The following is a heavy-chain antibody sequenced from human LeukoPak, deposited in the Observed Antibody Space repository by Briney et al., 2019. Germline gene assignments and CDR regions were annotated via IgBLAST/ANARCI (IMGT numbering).Heavy chain of an antibody. CDR2: INHNSGGT. Sequence: ASVKVSCKASGYTFTGYYMHWVRQAPGQGLEWMGWINHNSGGTNYAQKFQGRVTMTRDTSIRTAYMELSRLRSDDTAVYYCARPYYYDSSEGSWFDPWGQGTLVTVSS. J-gene: IGHJ5*02. V-gene: IGHV1-2*02. D-gene: IGHD3-22*01. CDR3: ARPYYYDSSEGSWFDP. CDR1: GYTFTGYY.